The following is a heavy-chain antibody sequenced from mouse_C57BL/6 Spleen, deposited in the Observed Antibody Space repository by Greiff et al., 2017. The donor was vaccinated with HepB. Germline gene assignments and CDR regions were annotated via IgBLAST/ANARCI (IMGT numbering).Heavy chain of an antibody. D-gene: IGHD2-1*01. CDR3: SRAPYGNVYAMDY. Sequence: QVQLQQPGAELVRPGSSVKLSCKASGYTFTSYWMHWVKQRPIQGLEWIGNIDPSDSETHYNQKFKDKATLTVDKSSSTAYMQLSSLTSEDSAVYYCSRAPYGNVYAMDYWGQGTSVTVSS. CDR2: IDPSDSET. V-gene: IGHV1-52*01. J-gene: IGHJ4*01. CDR1: GYTFTSYW.